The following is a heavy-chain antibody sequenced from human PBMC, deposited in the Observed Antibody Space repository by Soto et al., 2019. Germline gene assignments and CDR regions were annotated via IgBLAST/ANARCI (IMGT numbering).Heavy chain of an antibody. D-gene: IGHD5-12*01. CDR1: GYTFTSYY. CDR3: ARGGGDVDIVATPNNWYYYYMDV. V-gene: IGHV1-46*01. J-gene: IGHJ6*03. CDR2: INPSGGST. Sequence: GASVKVSCKASGYTFTSYYMHWVRQAPGQGLEWMGIINPSGGSTSYAQKFQGRVTMTRDTSTSTVYMELSSLRSEDTAVYYCARGGGDVDIVATPNNWYYYYMDVWGKGTTVTVSS.